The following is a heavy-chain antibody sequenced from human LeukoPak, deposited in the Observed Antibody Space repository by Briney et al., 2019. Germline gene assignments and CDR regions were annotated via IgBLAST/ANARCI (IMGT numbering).Heavy chain of an antibody. Sequence: PGGSLRLSCAASGFTFSSYAMSWVRQAPGKGLEWVSAISGSGGSTYYADSVKGRFTISRDNSKNTLYLQMNSLRAEDTVVYYCASNPPQWFGELFPQLVRDYYFDYWGQGTLVTVSS. CDR3: ASNPPQWFGELFPQLVRDYYFDY. CDR2: ISGSGGST. D-gene: IGHD3-10*01. J-gene: IGHJ4*02. CDR1: GFTFSSYA. V-gene: IGHV3-23*01.